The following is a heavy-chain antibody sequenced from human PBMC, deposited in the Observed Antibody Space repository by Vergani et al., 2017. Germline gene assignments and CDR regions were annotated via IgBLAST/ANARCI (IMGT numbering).Heavy chain of an antibody. CDR2: VFRNGNV. D-gene: IGHD4-23*01. J-gene: IGHJ2*01. Sequence: QVQLQESGPGLVKPSETLSLTCSVSGDSMNTYYWTWIRQPPGKGLEWIGYVFRNGNVNYNPSFNFRVAIDTSNNELSLRVTSVTAADTAVYYCARDFGGEWYFDLWGRGATVTVSS. CDR1: GDSMNTYY. CDR3: ARDFGGEWYFDL. V-gene: IGHV4-4*08.